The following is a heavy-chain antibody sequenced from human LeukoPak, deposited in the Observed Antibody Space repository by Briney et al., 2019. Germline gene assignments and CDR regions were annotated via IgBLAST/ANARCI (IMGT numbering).Heavy chain of an antibody. D-gene: IGHD5-12*01. V-gene: IGHV1-69*13. J-gene: IGHJ4*02. CDR3: ARENGYDRDRELTL. CDR1: GGTFSSYT. Sequence: SVKVSCKASGGTFSSYTINWVRQAPGQGLEWMGGIIPIFGTANYAQKFQGRVTITADESTSTAYMELSSQRSEDTAVYYCARENGYDRDRELTLWGQGTLVTVSS. CDR2: IIPIFGTA.